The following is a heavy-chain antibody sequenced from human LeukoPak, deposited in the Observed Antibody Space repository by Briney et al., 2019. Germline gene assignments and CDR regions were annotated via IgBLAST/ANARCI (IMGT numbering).Heavy chain of an antibody. CDR1: GITLSNYG. CDR2: ITYSGSHM. V-gene: IGHV3-21*01. Sequence: PGGSLRLSCAVSGITLSNYGMSWVRQAPGRGLEWVSSITYSGSHMYYAESVKGRFTISRDNAKNSLFLQMNTLRAEDTAVYYCARGHFDWLLDNWGQGSLVTVSS. J-gene: IGHJ4*02. D-gene: IGHD3-9*01. CDR3: ARGHFDWLLDN.